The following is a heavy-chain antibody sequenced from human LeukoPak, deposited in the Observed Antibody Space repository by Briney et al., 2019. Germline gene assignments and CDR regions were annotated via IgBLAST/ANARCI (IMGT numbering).Heavy chain of an antibody. CDR2: IIPIFGTA. CDR3: ASGFWSGYYTGHYFDY. V-gene: IGHV1-69*05. Sequence: GASVNVSCKASGGTFSSYAISWVRQAPGQGLEWMGGIIPIFGTANYAQKFQGRVTITTDESTSTAYMELSSLRSEDTAVYYCASGFWSGYYTGHYFDYWGQGTLVTVSS. D-gene: IGHD3-3*01. J-gene: IGHJ4*02. CDR1: GGTFSSYA.